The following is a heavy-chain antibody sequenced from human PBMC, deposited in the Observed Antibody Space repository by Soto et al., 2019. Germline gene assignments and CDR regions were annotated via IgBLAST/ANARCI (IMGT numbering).Heavy chain of an antibody. CDR2: TYYRSTWYN. CDR3: AREESVVVPAAIDYYYYYGMDV. J-gene: IGHJ6*02. Sequence: SQTLSLTCAISGDSVSSNSAAWNWIRQSPSRGLEWLGRTYYRSTWYNDYAVSVKSRITINPDTSKNQFSLQLNSVTPEDTAVYYCAREESVVVPAAIDYYYYYGMDVWGQGTTVTVSS. D-gene: IGHD2-2*01. CDR1: GDSVSSNSAA. V-gene: IGHV6-1*01.